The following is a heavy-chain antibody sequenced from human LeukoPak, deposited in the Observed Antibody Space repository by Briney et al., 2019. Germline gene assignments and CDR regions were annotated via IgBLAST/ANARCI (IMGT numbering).Heavy chain of an antibody. CDR2: ISGSGGST. D-gene: IGHD4-17*01. J-gene: IGHJ4*02. CDR3: AKSSAYGLLIDY. CDR1: GFTFSSYA. V-gene: IGHV3-23*01. Sequence: GSLRLSCVASGFTFSSYAMSWVRQAPGKGLEWVSAISGSGGSTYYADSVKGRFTISRDNSKNTLYLQMNSLRAEDTAVYYCAKSSAYGLLIDYWGQGTLVTVSS.